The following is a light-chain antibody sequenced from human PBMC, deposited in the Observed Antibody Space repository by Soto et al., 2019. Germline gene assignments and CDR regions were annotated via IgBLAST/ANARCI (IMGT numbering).Light chain of an antibody. CDR3: QQYGSSPALT. CDR2: GAS. CDR1: QSVSSTY. Sequence: EIVLTQSPGTLSLSPWERVTLSCRASQSVSSTYLAWYQQIPGQAPRLLIYGASSRATGIPDRFSGSGSGTDFTLTISRLEPEDFAVYYCQQYGSSPALTFGGGTKVDIK. J-gene: IGKJ4*01. V-gene: IGKV3-20*01.